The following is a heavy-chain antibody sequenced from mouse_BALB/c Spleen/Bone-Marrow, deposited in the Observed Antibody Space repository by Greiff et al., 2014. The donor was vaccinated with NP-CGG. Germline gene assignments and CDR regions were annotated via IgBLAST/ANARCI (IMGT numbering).Heavy chain of an antibody. CDR1: GYTFTDYA. D-gene: IGHD2-14*01. V-gene: IGHV1-67*01. CDR2: ISSYYGDD. Sequence: QVQLQQSGAELVRPGVSVKISCKGSGYTFTDYAVHWVKQSHTKSLEWIGLISSYYGDDTYNQKFKGKATMTVDKSSSTAFLELARLTSEDSAIYYCARSGKVRNAMDYWGQGTSVTVSS. J-gene: IGHJ4*01. CDR3: ARSGKVRNAMDY.